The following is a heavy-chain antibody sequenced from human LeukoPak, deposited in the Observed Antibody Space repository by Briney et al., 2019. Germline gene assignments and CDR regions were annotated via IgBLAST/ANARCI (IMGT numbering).Heavy chain of an antibody. V-gene: IGHV3-23*01. J-gene: IGHJ4*02. CDR3: AKTLPTFYGSGSYYKNPIDY. Sequence: GGSLRLSCAASGFTFSSYGMSWVRQAPGKGLEWVSAISGSGDSTFYADSVKGRFTISRDNSKNTLYMLMNSLRAEDTAVHYCAKTLPTFYGSGSYYKNPIDYWGQGTLVTVSS. CDR1: GFTFSSYG. CDR2: ISGSGDST. D-gene: IGHD3-10*01.